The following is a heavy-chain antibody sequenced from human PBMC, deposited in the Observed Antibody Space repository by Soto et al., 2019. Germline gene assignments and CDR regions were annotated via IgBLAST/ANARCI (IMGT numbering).Heavy chain of an antibody. D-gene: IGHD1-26*01. Sequence: GASVKVSCKASGGTFSSYAISWVRQAPGQGLEWMGGIIPIFGTANYAQKLQGRVTMTTDTSTSTAYMELRSLRSDDTAVYYCARDTAVGAGNFDYWGQGTLVTVSS. J-gene: IGHJ4*02. CDR3: ARDTAVGAGNFDY. V-gene: IGHV1-69*05. CDR2: IIPIFGTA. CDR1: GGTFSSYA.